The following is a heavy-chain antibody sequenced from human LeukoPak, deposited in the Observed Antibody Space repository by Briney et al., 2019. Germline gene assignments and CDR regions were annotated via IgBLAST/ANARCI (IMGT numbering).Heavy chain of an antibody. CDR3: ASRPRGVIKFDY. CDR2: IYYSGST. J-gene: IGHJ4*02. Sequence: KPSETLSLTCTVSGGSISSSSYYWGWIRQPPGKGLEWIGSIYYSGSTYYNPSLKSRVTISVDTSRNQFSLKLSSVTAADTAVYYCASRPRGVIKFDYWGQGTLVTVSS. V-gene: IGHV4-39*07. D-gene: IGHD3-10*01. CDR1: GGSISSSSYY.